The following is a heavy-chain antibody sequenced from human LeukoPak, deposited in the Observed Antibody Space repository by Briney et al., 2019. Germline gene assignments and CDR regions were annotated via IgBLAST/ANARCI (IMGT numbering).Heavy chain of an antibody. V-gene: IGHV3-43*01. CDR1: GFTFDDYT. D-gene: IGHD6-19*01. CDR2: ISWDGGST. J-gene: IGHJ4*02. Sequence: HSGGSLRLSCAASGFTFDDYTMHWVRQAPGKGLEWVSLISWDGGSTYYADSVKGRFTFSRDNSKNTLYLQMNSLRAEDTAVYYCAKLVAVAGRNYWGQGTLVTVSS. CDR3: AKLVAVAGRNY.